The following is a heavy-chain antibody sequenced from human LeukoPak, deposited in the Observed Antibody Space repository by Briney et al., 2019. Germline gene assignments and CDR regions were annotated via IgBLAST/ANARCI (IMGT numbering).Heavy chain of an antibody. Sequence: PGGSLRLSCAASGFTVSSNYMSWVRQAPGKGLEWVSAISGSGGSTYYADSVKGRFTISRDNSKNTLYLQMNSLRAEDTAVYYCARERITMIVVVIRSWFDPWGQGTLVTVSS. D-gene: IGHD3-22*01. J-gene: IGHJ5*02. CDR2: ISGSGGST. CDR1: GFTVSSNY. V-gene: IGHV3-23*01. CDR3: ARERITMIVVVIRSWFDP.